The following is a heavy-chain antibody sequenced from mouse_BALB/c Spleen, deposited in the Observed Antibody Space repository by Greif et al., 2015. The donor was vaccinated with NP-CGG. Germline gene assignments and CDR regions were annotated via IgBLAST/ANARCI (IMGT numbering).Heavy chain of an antibody. D-gene: IGHD2-4*01. CDR3: ASGDYDGVGAMDF. J-gene: IGHJ4*01. CDR2: IDPANGNT. V-gene: IGHV14-3*02. CDR1: GFNIKDTY. Sequence: EVKLMESGAELVKPGASVKLSCTASGFNIKDTYMHWVKQRPEQGLEWIGRIDPANGNTKYDPKFQGKATITADTSSNTAYLQLSSLTSEDTAVYYCASGDYDGVGAMDFWGQGTSVTVSS.